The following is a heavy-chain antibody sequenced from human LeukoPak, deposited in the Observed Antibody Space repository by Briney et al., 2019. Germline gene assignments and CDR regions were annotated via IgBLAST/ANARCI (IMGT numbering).Heavy chain of an antibody. CDR2: IYHSGST. V-gene: IGHV4-38-2*02. Sequence: ASETLSLTCTVSGYSISSGYYWGWIRQPPGKGLEWIGSIYHSGSTFYNPPLKSRVTISVDTSKNQFSLKLSSVTAADTAMFYCARGLGPGNWFDPWGQGTLVTVSS. J-gene: IGHJ5*02. D-gene: IGHD3-10*01. CDR3: ARGLGPGNWFDP. CDR1: GYSISSGYY.